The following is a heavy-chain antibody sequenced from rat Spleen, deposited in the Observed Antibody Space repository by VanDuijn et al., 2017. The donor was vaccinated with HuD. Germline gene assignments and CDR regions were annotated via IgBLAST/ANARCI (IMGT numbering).Heavy chain of an antibody. D-gene: IGHD1-10*01. CDR1: GFTFSNYG. J-gene: IGHJ1*01. V-gene: IGHV5-19*01. Sequence: EVQLVESGGGLVQPGRSLKLSCAASGFTFSNYGMHWIRQAPTKGLEWVASISPSGDSTNYRDSVKGRFTISRDNAKSTLYLQMDSLRSEDTATYYCARRYNNYWFFDFWGPGTMVTVSS. CDR2: ISPSGDST. CDR3: ARRYNNYWFFDF.